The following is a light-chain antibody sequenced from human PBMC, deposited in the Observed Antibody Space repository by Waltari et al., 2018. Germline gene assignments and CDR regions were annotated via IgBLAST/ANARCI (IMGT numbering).Light chain of an antibody. Sequence: QSALTQPASVSGSPGQSITISCTGTSSDVGGYNYVSWYQQHPGKAPKLIMFDVSNRPSGVSSRFSGSKAGNTASLTISGLQAQDEADYYCSSYISIDTLELVGGGTSLTVL. V-gene: IGLV2-14*03. CDR1: SSDVGGYNY. CDR3: SSYISIDTLEL. J-gene: IGLJ2*01. CDR2: DVS.